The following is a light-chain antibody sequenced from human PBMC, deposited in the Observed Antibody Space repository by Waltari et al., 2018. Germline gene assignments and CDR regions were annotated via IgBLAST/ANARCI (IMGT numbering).Light chain of an antibody. CDR1: QTVRSY. J-gene: IGKJ2*01. Sequence: EIVLTQSPATLSLSPGERATLSCRASQTVRSYLAWYQQKPAQAPRLLIFDASSRATGLPAKFSGSGSGTDFTLTVSNLEPEDFAVYYCQQRSNWPYTFGQGTRVEIK. V-gene: IGKV3-11*01. CDR2: DAS. CDR3: QQRSNWPYT.